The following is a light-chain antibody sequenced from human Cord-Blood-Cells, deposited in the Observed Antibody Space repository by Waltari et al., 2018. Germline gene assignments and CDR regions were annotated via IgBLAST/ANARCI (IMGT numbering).Light chain of an antibody. V-gene: IGKV3-15*01. CDR1: QSVSSN. CDR3: QQYNNWPPMYT. Sequence: EIVMTQSPATLPVSPGERATLSCRARQSVSSNLAWYQQKPGQAPRRLIYGASTRATGIPARFSGSGSGTEFTLTISSLQSEDCAVYYCQQYNNWPPMYTFGQGTKLEIK. CDR2: GAS. J-gene: IGKJ2*01.